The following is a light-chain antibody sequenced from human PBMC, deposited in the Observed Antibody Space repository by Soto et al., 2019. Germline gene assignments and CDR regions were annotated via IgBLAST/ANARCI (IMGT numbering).Light chain of an antibody. J-gene: IGKJ1*01. V-gene: IGKV3-15*01. CDR1: QSVSSN. CDR3: QQYNNWPKT. Sequence: EILMTQFPTTLSVSPRERATLSCRASQSVSSNLAWYQQKPGQAPRLLIYGASTRATGIPARFSGSGSGTEFTLTISSLQSEDFAVYYCQQYNNWPKTFGQGTKV. CDR2: GAS.